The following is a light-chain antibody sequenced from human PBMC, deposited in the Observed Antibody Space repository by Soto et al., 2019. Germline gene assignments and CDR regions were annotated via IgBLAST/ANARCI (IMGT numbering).Light chain of an antibody. CDR3: QQCGSSPT. CDR2: GAS. V-gene: IGKV3-20*01. J-gene: IGKJ4*01. Sequence: EIVLTQSPGTLSLSPGQRATLSCRASQSVSSNYLAWYQQKPGQAPRLLIYGASSRATAIPDRFSGSGSGTDFTLTTSRLEPEDLAVYYCQQCGSSPTFGRGTKVEIK. CDR1: QSVSSNY.